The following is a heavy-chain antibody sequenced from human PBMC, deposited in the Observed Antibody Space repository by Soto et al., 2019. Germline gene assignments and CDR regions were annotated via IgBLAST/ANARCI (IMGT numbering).Heavy chain of an antibody. J-gene: IGHJ3*02. D-gene: IGHD2-2*01. CDR2: ISTSGDNT. Sequence: GGSLRLSCAASGFTFTSYAMTWVRQAPGKGLEWVSTISTSGDNTYYADSVKGRFTISRDNSKNTLFLQMDSLRAEDTAVYYCAKAYMPDAFDIWGPGTMVTVSS. V-gene: IGHV3-23*01. CDR1: GFTFTSYA. CDR3: AKAYMPDAFDI.